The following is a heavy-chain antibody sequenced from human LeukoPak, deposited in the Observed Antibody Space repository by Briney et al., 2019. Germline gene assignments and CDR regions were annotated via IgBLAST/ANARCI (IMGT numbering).Heavy chain of an antibody. CDR2: ISYDGSVK. V-gene: IGHV3-30-3*01. CDR3: AREEGIVGASSFDS. D-gene: IGHD1-26*01. CDR1: GLTSISYA. J-gene: IGHJ4*02. Sequence: PRGSLRPSFAASGLTSISYAMHGVPQAPRKRRGRGAGISYDGSVKSYAASVKGRFTISRDNSKNTLYLQMSSLRAEDTAVYYCAREEGIVGASSFDSWGQGTLVTVSS.